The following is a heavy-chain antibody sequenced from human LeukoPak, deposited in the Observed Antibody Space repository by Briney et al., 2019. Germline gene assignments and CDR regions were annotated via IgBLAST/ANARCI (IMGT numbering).Heavy chain of an antibody. D-gene: IGHD3-9*01. CDR2: ISGSGVRT. CDR3: AKDTDIYYYYYDMDV. V-gene: IGHV3-23*01. Sequence: GGSLRLSCAASGFTFSSYAMNWVRQAPGKGLEWVSGISGSGVRTYYADSVKGRFTISRDNSKNTLYLQMNSLRAEDTAVYFCAKDTDIYYYYYDMDVWGQGTTVTVSS. J-gene: IGHJ6*02. CDR1: GFTFSSYA.